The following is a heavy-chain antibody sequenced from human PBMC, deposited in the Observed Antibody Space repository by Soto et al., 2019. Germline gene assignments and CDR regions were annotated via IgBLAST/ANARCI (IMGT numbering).Heavy chain of an antibody. CDR1: GGSISSYY. V-gene: IGHV4-59*12. J-gene: IGHJ4*02. D-gene: IGHD1-1*01. Sequence: SETLSLTCTVSGGSISSYYWSWIRQPPGKGLEWIGEIYYSGSTNYNPSLKSRVTISVDTSKNQFSLKLSSVTAADTAVYYCARVRGWRTDPFDYWGQGTLVTVS. CDR2: IYYSGST. CDR3: ARVRGWRTDPFDY.